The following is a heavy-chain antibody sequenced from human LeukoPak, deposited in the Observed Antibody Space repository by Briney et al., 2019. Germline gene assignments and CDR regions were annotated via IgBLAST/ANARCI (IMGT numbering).Heavy chain of an antibody. V-gene: IGHV3-33*01. CDR3: ARDGVAAYGMDV. Sequence: GGSLRLSCAASGFTFSSYEMHWVRQAPGKGLEWVAFIWYDGSKEYYADSVKGRFTISRDNSKATLYLQMNSLRAEDTAVYYCARDGVAAYGMDVWGQGTTVTVSS. J-gene: IGHJ6*02. CDR2: IWYDGSKE. CDR1: GFTFSSYE. D-gene: IGHD6-19*01.